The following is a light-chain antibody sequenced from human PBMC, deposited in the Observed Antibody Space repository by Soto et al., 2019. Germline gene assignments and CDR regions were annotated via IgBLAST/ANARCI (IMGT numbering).Light chain of an antibody. V-gene: IGLV2-14*03. Sequence: QSVLTQPASVSGSPGQSITISCTRTSSDVGGYNYVSWYQQYPGKAPKLMIYDVSNRPSGVSNRFSGSKSGNTASLTISGLQAEDEADYYCSSFTRSSTPYVFGTGTKVTVL. CDR3: SSFTRSSTPYV. CDR2: DVS. CDR1: SSDVGGYNY. J-gene: IGLJ1*01.